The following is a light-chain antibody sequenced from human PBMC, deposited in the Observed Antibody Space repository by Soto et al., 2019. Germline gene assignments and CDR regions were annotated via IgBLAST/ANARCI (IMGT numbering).Light chain of an antibody. V-gene: IGLV2-14*01. Sequence: QSALTQPASVSGSPGQSITISCTGTSSDVGGYNYVSWYQQHPGKAPKLMIYDVSNRPSGVSNRFSGSKSGNTASLTISGLQAEDEADDYCSSYTGSSTSVVFGGGTKVTVL. CDR1: SSDVGGYNY. CDR2: DVS. J-gene: IGLJ2*01. CDR3: SSYTGSSTSVV.